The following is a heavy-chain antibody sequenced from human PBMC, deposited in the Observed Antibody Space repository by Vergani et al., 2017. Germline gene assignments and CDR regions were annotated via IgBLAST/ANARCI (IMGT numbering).Heavy chain of an antibody. Sequence: QVQLVQSGAEVKKPGASVKVSCKASGYTFTSNYMHWVRQAPGQGLEWMGIINPSGGSTSYAQKFQGRVTMTRDTSTSTVYMELSSLRSEDTAVYYCARDSAVSTMVRGVIGWFDPWGQGTLVTVSS. CDR3: ARDSAVSTMVRGVIGWFDP. CDR1: GYTFTSNY. V-gene: IGHV1-46*03. D-gene: IGHD3-10*01. CDR2: INPSGGST. J-gene: IGHJ5*02.